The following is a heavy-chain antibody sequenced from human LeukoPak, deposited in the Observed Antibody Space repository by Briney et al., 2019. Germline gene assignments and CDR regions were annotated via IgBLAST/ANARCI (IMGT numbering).Heavy chain of an antibody. CDR1: GFTFSSYG. CDR2: ISSGSSTI. Sequence: GGSLRLSCAASGFTFSSYGMHWVRQAPGKGLEWISYISSGSSTIYYADSVKGRFTISRDNAKNSLYLQMNSLRAEDTAVYYCARVLHKRNYDSSDYYGYWGQGTLVTVSS. J-gene: IGHJ4*02. CDR3: ARVLHKRNYDSSDYYGY. D-gene: IGHD3-22*01. V-gene: IGHV3-48*01.